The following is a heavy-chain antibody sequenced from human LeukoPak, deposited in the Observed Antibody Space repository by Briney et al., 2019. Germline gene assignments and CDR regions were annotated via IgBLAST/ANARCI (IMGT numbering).Heavy chain of an antibody. D-gene: IGHD3-9*01. CDR2: IIPIFGTA. Sequence: SVKVSCKASGGTFSSYAIGWVRQAPGQGLEWMGGIIPIFGTANYAQKFQGRVTITADESTSTAYMELSSLRSEDTAVYYCASGTRGDILTGYPSYYYYYMDVWGKGTTVTISS. CDR3: ASGTRGDILTGYPSYYYYYMDV. J-gene: IGHJ6*03. CDR1: GGTFSSYA. V-gene: IGHV1-69*13.